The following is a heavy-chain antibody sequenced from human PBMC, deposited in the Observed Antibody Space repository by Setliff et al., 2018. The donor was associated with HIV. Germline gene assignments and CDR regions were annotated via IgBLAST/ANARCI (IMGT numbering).Heavy chain of an antibody. CDR1: GGSISGYY. CDR3: ARKSRYSDTSGYFKHYIYYYLDV. Sequence: SETLSLTCTVSGGSISGYYWGRIRQPPGKGLEWVGTTYYTGNTFYNPSLKSRVTMSVDTSKNQFSLRVTSVTAADSSIFYCARKSRYSDTSGYFKHYIYYYLDVWGKGTTVTVSS. J-gene: IGHJ6*03. D-gene: IGHD3-22*01. CDR2: TYYTGNT. V-gene: IGHV4-59*04.